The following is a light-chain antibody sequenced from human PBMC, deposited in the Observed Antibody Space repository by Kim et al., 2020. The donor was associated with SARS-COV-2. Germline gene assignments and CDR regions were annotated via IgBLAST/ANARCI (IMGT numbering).Light chain of an antibody. CDR3: QAWDSSTHVV. J-gene: IGLJ2*01. Sequence: PGQTAGITCTGNKLGTYFVYWYQQKPGQSPVLVIYQDTKRPSGIPERFSGSNSGNTAALTISGTQAMDEADYYCQAWDSSTHVVFGGGTQLTVL. V-gene: IGLV3-1*01. CDR1: KLGTYF. CDR2: QDT.